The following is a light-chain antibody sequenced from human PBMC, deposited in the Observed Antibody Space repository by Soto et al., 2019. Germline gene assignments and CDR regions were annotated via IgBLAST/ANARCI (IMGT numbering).Light chain of an antibody. CDR2: DDN. J-gene: IGLJ1*01. Sequence: QSVLTQPPSVSGAPGQRVVISCAGSSSNIGEGYDLHWYQHLPGTAPKLLIYDDNNRPSGVPDRFSGSRSGTSASLAITGLQAEDEADYYCQSFDSALSAYVFGTGTKLTVL. CDR1: SSNIGEGYD. V-gene: IGLV1-40*01. CDR3: QSFDSALSAYV.